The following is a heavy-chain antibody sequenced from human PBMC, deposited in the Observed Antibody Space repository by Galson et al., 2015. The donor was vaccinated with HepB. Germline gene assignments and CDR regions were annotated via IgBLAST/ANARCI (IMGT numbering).Heavy chain of an antibody. CDR3: ARDGVGATGFDY. V-gene: IGHV3-43*01. D-gene: IGHD1-26*01. J-gene: IGHJ4*02. CDR1: GFTFDDYT. Sequence: SLRLSCAASGFTFDDYTMHWVRQAPGKGLEWVSLISWDGGSTYYADSVKGRFTISRDNSRNSLYLQMNSLRAEDTAVYYCARDGVGATGFDYWGQGTLVTVSS. CDR2: ISWDGGST.